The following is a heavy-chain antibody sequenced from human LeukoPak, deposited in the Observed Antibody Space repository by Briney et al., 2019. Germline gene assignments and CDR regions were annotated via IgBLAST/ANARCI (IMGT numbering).Heavy chain of an antibody. V-gene: IGHV1-2*02. Sequence: ASVKVSCKASGYTFTGYCMHWVLQAPGQGLEWMGWINPNSGGTNYAQKFQGRVTMTRDTSISTAYMELSRLRSDDTAVYYCARDVLYYYDRSGYYYNYWGQGTLVTVSS. CDR1: GYTFTGYC. CDR2: INPNSGGT. D-gene: IGHD3-22*01. J-gene: IGHJ4*02. CDR3: ARDVLYYYDRSGYYYNY.